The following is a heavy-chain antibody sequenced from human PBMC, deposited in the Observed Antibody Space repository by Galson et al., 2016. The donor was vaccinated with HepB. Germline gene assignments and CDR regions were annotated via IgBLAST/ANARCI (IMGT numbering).Heavy chain of an antibody. CDR1: GFTFRAFS. D-gene: IGHD4-11*01. CDR3: ARGLYSNSFDL. V-gene: IGHV3-48*02. CDR2: ISGDSDTI. J-gene: IGHJ5*02. Sequence: SLRLSCVASGFTFRAFSMDWVRQAPGKGLEWVSYISGDSDTIYYADSVKGRFTISRDNAKSSLNLQMNALRDEDTAVYYCARGLYSNSFDLWGQGTPVTVS.